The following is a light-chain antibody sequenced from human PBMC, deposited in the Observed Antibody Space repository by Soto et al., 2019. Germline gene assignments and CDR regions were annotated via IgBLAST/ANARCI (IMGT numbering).Light chain of an antibody. J-gene: IGKJ1*01. CDR3: QQYGSSPRT. Sequence: EIVLTQSPGTLSLSPGERAALSCRASRSLSSTFFAWYQQRPGQAPRLLIYDVSSRATGIPDRFSGSGSGTDFTLTINRLEPDDFAVYYCQQYGSSPRTFGQGTKVEI. CDR1: RSLSSTF. V-gene: IGKV3-20*01. CDR2: DVS.